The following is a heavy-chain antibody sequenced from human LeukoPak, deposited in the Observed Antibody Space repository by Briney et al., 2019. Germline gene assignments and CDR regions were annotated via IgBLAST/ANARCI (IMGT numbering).Heavy chain of an antibody. D-gene: IGHD3-22*01. Sequence: PSETLSLTCAVSDVSFTNYYWTWIRQAPGKGLEWVSYISSSSSTIYYADSVKGRFTISRDNAKNSLYLQMNSLRAEDTAVYYCARLGYDSSGYYAGHSDYWGQGTLVTVSS. CDR3: ARLGYDSSGYYAGHSDY. V-gene: IGHV3-48*01. CDR2: ISSSSSTI. CDR1: DVSFTNYY. J-gene: IGHJ4*02.